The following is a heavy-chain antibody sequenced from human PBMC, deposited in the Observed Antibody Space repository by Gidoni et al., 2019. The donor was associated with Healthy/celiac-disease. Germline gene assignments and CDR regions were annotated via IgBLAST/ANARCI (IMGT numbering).Heavy chain of an antibody. CDR3: ARHCSGGSCSPLNPDY. CDR1: GGTFSSYA. D-gene: IGHD2-15*01. J-gene: IGHJ4*02. V-gene: IGHV1-69*01. Sequence: QVQLVQSGAEVTKPGSSVKVSCKASGGTFSSYAISWVRQAPGQGLEWMGGIIPIFGTANYAQKFQGRVTITADESTSTAYMELSSLRSEDTAVYYCARHCSGGSCSPLNPDYWGQGTLVTVSS. CDR2: IIPIFGTA.